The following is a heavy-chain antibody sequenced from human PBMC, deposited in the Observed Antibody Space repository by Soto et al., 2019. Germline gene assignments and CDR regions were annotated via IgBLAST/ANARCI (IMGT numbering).Heavy chain of an antibody. J-gene: IGHJ4*02. CDR3: VKDPFPVGLMVYGVPDDF. CDR1: GFTFSSYA. Sequence: GGSLRLSCSASGFTFSSYAMHWVRQAPGKGLEYVSAISSNGGSTYYADSVKGRFTISRDNSKNTLYLQMSSLRAEDTAVYYCVKDPFPVGLMVYGVPDDFWGQGTLVTGYS. D-gene: IGHD2-8*01. V-gene: IGHV3-64D*08. CDR2: ISSNGGST.